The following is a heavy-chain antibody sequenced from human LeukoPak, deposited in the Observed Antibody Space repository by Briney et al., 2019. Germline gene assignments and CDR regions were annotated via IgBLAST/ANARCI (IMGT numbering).Heavy chain of an antibody. CDR1: GFTFSDTY. CDR2: ISGSSSDI. CDR3: VRGAPSAAD. J-gene: IGHJ4*02. V-gene: IGHV3-11*06. Sequence: PGGSLRLSCAASGFTFSDTYMSWIRQPPGKGLEWVPYISGSSSDIKYADSVKGRFTVSRDNAKNTLYVQMNSLRVEDSAVYYCVRGAPSAADWGQGTLVTVSS.